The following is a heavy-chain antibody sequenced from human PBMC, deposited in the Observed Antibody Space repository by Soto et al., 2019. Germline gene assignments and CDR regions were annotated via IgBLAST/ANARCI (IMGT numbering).Heavy chain of an antibody. J-gene: IGHJ6*02. CDR2: INHSGST. D-gene: IGHD5-18*01. CDR1: GGSFSGHY. Sequence: PSETLSLTCAVYGGSFSGHYWSWIRQPPGKGLEWIGEINHSGSTNYNPSLKGRVTISVDTSKNQFSLKLSSVTAADTAVYYCARGQRNTAMLLSQYYYYGMDVWGQGTTVTVSS. CDR3: ARGQRNTAMLLSQYYYYGMDV. V-gene: IGHV4-34*01.